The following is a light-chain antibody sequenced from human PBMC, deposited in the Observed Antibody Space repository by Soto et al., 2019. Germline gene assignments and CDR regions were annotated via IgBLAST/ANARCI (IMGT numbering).Light chain of an antibody. CDR3: QQRCNWHPGST. V-gene: IGKV3-15*01. Sequence: EVLLTQSPATLSVSPGERAILTCRASVSVSKYLACYQQKPGRAPRLLIYEASARATGIPSRFSGSGSATEVSLTINSLQSEEDAVYYCQQRCNWHPGSTFGQGTRLEIK. CDR2: EAS. J-gene: IGKJ5*01. CDR1: VSVSKY.